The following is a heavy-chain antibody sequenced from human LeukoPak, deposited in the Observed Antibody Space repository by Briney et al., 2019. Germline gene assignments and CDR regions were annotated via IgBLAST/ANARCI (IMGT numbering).Heavy chain of an antibody. Sequence: GESLKISRKGSGYSFTTYWIGLVPQMPGKGLEWMGIIYPGDSDTRYSPSFQGQVTISADKSISTAYLQWSSLKASDTAMYYCARTYCGGDCYYSYFDYWGQGTLVTVSS. J-gene: IGHJ4*02. D-gene: IGHD2-21*02. CDR2: IYPGDSDT. CDR1: GYSFTTYW. V-gene: IGHV5-51*01. CDR3: ARTYCGGDCYYSYFDY.